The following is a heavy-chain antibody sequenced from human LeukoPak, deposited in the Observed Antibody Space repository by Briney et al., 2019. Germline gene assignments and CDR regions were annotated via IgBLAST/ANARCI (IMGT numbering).Heavy chain of an antibody. J-gene: IGHJ4*02. CDR1: GFTFSSYS. D-gene: IGHD5-12*01. CDR3: TTDRYSGYDYGY. CDR2: IRSKAYGGTT. V-gene: IGHV3-49*04. Sequence: GGSLRLSCAASGFTFSSYSMNWVRQAPGKGLEWVGLIRSKAYGGTTEYAASVKGRFAISRGDSKSIAYLQMNSLKTEDTAVYYCTTDRYSGYDYGYWGQGTLVTVSS.